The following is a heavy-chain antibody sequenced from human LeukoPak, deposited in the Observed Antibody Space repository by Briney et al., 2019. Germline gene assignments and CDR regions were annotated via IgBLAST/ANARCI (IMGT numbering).Heavy chain of an antibody. CDR1: GGSFSGYY. CDR2: INHSGST. Sequence: SETLSLTCAVYGGSFSGYYWSWIRQPPGKGLEWIGEINHSGSTNYNPSLKSRVTISVDTSKNQFSLKLSSVTAADTAVYYCARASYSSSSRNWFDPWGQGTLVTVSS. V-gene: IGHV4-34*01. CDR3: ARASYSSSSRNWFDP. J-gene: IGHJ5*02. D-gene: IGHD6-6*01.